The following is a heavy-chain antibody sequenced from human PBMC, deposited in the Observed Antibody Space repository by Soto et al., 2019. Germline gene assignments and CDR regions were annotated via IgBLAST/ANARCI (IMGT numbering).Heavy chain of an antibody. V-gene: IGHV2-26*01. CDR2: IFSNDEK. CDR1: GFSLSNARMG. D-gene: IGHD1-26*01. Sequence: QVTLKESGPVLVKPTETLTLTCTVSGFSLSNARMGVSWIRQPPGKALEWLAHIFSNDEKSYSTSLKSRLTISKATHKRQVVLTMTNMDPVDTATYYCARHGRGVGARPLDYWGQGTLVTVSS. CDR3: ARHGRGVGARPLDY. J-gene: IGHJ4*02.